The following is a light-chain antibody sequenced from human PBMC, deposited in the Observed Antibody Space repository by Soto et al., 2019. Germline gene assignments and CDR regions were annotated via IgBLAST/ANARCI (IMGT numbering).Light chain of an antibody. J-gene: IGKJ2*01. V-gene: IGKV3-20*01. CDR3: QQYGSSFRYT. CDR2: GAS. Sequence: EIVLTQSPGTLSLSPGERATLSCRASQSVNGNYLTWYQKKPGQAPRLLIYGASSRATGIPDRFSGSGSGTDFTLTISRLEPEDFAVYYCQQYGSSFRYTCGQANKLKIK. CDR1: QSVNGNY.